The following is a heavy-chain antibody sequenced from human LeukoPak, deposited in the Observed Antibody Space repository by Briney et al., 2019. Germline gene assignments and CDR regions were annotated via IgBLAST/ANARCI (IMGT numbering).Heavy chain of an antibody. CDR1: GYSISSGYC. V-gene: IGHV4-38-2*02. Sequence: PSETLSLTCTVSGYSISSGYCWGWIRQPPGKGLEWIGCIYHSVSTNYNPSLKSRVTISVDTSKNQFSLKLSSVTAADTAVYYCAKSNGYGLIDIWGQGTMVTVSS. J-gene: IGHJ3*02. CDR3: AKSNGYGLIDI. CDR2: IYHSVST. D-gene: IGHD3-22*01.